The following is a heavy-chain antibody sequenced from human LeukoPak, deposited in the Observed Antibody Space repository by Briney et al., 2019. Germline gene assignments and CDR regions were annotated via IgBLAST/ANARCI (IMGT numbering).Heavy chain of an antibody. CDR3: AKDRPYDFWSGYYPLGYYGMDV. CDR1: GFTFSSYA. D-gene: IGHD3-3*01. V-gene: IGHV3-23*01. Sequence: GWPLRLSCAASGFTFSSYAMSWVRQAPGKGLEWVSAISGSGGRTYYADSVKGRFTISRDNSKNTLYLQMNSLRAEDTAVYYCAKDRPYDFWSGYYPLGYYGMDVWGQGTTVTVSS. J-gene: IGHJ6*02. CDR2: ISGSGGRT.